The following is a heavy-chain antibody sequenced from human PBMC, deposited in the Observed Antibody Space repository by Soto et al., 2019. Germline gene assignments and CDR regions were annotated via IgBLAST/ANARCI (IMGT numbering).Heavy chain of an antibody. CDR2: INPNSGGT. CDR3: ARAPPPWVAGGIYYYYGMDV. V-gene: IGHV1-2*04. D-gene: IGHD6-19*01. J-gene: IGHJ6*02. Sequence: ASVKVSCKASGYTFTGYYMHWVRQAPGQGLEWMGWINPNSGGTNYAQKFQGWVTMTRDTSISTAYMELSRLRSDDTAVYYCARAPPPWVAGGIYYYYGMDVWGQGTTVTVSS. CDR1: GYTFTGYY.